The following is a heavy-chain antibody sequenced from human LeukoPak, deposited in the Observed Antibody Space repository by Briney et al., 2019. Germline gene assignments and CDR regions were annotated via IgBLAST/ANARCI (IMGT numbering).Heavy chain of an antibody. D-gene: IGHD3-3*01. CDR1: GYTLTELS. Sequence: ASVKVSCKFSGYTLTELSMHWVRQAPGQGLEWMGIINPSGGSTSYAQKFQGRVTTTRDMSTSTVYMELSSLRSEDTAVYYCARGGHDFWSGYCIDYWGQGTLVTVSS. V-gene: IGHV1-46*01. CDR2: INPSGGST. CDR3: ARGGHDFWSGYCIDY. J-gene: IGHJ4*02.